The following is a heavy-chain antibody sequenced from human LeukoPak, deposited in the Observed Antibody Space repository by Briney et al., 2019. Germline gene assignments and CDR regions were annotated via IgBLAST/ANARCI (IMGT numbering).Heavy chain of an antibody. V-gene: IGHV1-46*01. CDR3: ARESSPGYCSGGSCVGMDV. Sequence: ASVKVSCKASGYTFTSYYMHWVRQAPGQGLEWMGIINPSGGSTSYAQKFQGRVTMTRDTSISTAYMELSRLRSDDTAVYYCARESSPGYCSGGSCVGMDVWGQGTTATVSS. CDR1: GYTFTSYY. CDR2: INPSGGST. J-gene: IGHJ6*02. D-gene: IGHD2-15*01.